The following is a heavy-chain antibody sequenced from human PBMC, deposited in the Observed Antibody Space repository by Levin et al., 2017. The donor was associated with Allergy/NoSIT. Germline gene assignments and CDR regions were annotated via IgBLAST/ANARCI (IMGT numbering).Heavy chain of an antibody. Sequence: GGSLRLSCAASGFTFDDYAMHWVRQAPGKGLEWVSGISWNSGSIGYADSVKGRFTISRDNAKNSLYLQMNSLRAEDTALYYCAKSIVGATTGFDYWGQGTLVTVSS. CDR2: ISWNSGSI. CDR1: GFTFDDYA. V-gene: IGHV3-9*01. D-gene: IGHD1-26*01. J-gene: IGHJ4*02. CDR3: AKSIVGATTGFDY.